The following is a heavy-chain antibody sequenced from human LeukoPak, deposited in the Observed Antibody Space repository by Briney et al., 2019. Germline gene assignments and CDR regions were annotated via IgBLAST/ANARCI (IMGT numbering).Heavy chain of an antibody. D-gene: IGHD6-19*01. CDR3: AREPYSSGWYFSYYFDY. CDR1: GFTFSSYG. J-gene: IGHJ4*02. Sequence: PGGSLRLSCAASGFTFSSYGMHWVRQAPGKGLEWVAVISYDGSNKYYADSVKGRFTISRGNSKNTLYLQMNSLRVEDTAVYYCAREPYSSGWYFSYYFDYWGQGTLVTVSS. CDR2: ISYDGSNK. V-gene: IGHV3-30*03.